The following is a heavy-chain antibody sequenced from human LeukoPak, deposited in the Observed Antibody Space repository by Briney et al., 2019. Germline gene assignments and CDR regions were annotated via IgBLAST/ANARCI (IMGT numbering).Heavy chain of an antibody. CDR3: ARGTATVTVPEYFDY. D-gene: IGHD4-17*01. J-gene: IGHJ4*02. CDR1: GGSFSNYY. V-gene: IGHV4-34*01. CDR2: INHTGST. Sequence: SETLSLTCAVYGGSFSNYYWSWIRQSPGKGLEWIGEINHTGSTNYNPSLKSRVTISVDTSKRQFSLKMSSVTAADTAVYYCARGTATVTVPEYFDYWGQGTLVTVPS.